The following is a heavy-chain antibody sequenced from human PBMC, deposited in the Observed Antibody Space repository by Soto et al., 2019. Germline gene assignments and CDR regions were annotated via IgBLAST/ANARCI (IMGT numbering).Heavy chain of an antibody. CDR3: ARLGDYGSGSY. V-gene: IGHV3-48*04. D-gene: IGHD3-10*01. J-gene: IGHJ1*01. CDR1: GFSFSSFS. Sequence: EVHLVESGGDLVQPGGSLRLSCAASGFSFSSFSMNWVRQAPGKGLEWVSYISGSGTTTYYADSVKGRFTISRDNAKNSLSLQMTSLQAEDTAVYYCARLGDYGSGSYWGQGTLVTVSS. CDR2: ISGSGTTT.